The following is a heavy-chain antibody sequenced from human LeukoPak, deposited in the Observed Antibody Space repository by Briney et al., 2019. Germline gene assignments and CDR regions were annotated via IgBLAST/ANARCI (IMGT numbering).Heavy chain of an antibody. CDR1: GFTFSSYA. Sequence: GGSLRLSCAASGFTFSSYAMHWVRQAPGKGLEWVAVISYDGSNKYYADSVKGRFTISRDNSKNTLYLQMNSLRAEDTAVYYCAKDYAGATPWSDYWGQGTLVTVSS. V-gene: IGHV3-30*04. J-gene: IGHJ4*02. D-gene: IGHD1-26*01. CDR2: ISYDGSNK. CDR3: AKDYAGATPWSDY.